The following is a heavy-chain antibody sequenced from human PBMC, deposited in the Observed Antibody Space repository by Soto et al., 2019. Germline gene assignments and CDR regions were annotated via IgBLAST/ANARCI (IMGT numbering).Heavy chain of an antibody. V-gene: IGHV4-34*01. CDR1: GWSFSGYY. CDR3: ARDKITGLFDY. Sequence: PSETLSPTCAVYGWSFSGYYWTWIRQPPGTGLEWIGEINHSGSTNYNPSLKSRVTISVDTSKNQFSLKLTSVTAVDTAVYYCARDKITGLFDYWGQGTLVTVSS. CDR2: INHSGST. J-gene: IGHJ4*02. D-gene: IGHD2-8*02.